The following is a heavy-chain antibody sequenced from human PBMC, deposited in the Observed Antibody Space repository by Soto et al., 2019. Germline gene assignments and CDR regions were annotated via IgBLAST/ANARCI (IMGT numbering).Heavy chain of an antibody. V-gene: IGHV3-30*09. CDR2: ISYDGSNK. J-gene: IGHJ6*02. CDR1: GFIFSSYA. CDR3: ARMGLLHGMDV. D-gene: IGHD2-15*01. Sequence: QVQVVESGGGVVQPGRSLRLSCAASGFIFSSYAMHWVRQAPGKGLEWVALISYDGSNKYYADSVKGRFAISRDNSKNTLYLQMNSLRAEDTAVCYCARMGLLHGMDVWGQGTTVTVSS.